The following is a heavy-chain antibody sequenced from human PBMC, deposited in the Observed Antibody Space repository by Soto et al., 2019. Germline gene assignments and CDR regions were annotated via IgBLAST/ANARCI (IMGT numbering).Heavy chain of an antibody. J-gene: IGHJ4*02. Sequence: QVQLVQSGAEVKKPGASVKVSCKASGYTFTSYYMHWVRQAPGQGLEWMGIINPSGSTSYAQKFQGRVTMTGDTSTSTVYMELSSLRSGDTAVYYCARVYCSGGSCYSIDYWGQGTLVTVSS. V-gene: IGHV1-46*03. D-gene: IGHD2-15*01. CDR3: ARVYCSGGSCYSIDY. CDR1: GYTFTSYY. CDR2: INPSGST.